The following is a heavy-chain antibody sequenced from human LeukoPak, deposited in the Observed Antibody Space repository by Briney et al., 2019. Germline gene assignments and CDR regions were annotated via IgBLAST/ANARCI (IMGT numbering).Heavy chain of an antibody. Sequence: GASVKVSCKASGYTFTSYGISWVRQAPGQGLEWMGWISAYNGNTNYAQKFQGRVTITADKSTSTAYMELSSLRSEDTAVYYCARHGYQLPPFDYWGQGTLVTVSS. CDR3: ARHGYQLPPFDY. J-gene: IGHJ4*02. CDR2: ISAYNGNT. D-gene: IGHD2-2*01. V-gene: IGHV1-18*01. CDR1: GYTFTSYG.